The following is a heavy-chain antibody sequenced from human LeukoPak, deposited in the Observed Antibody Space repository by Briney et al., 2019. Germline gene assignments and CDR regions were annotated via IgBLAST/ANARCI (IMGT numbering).Heavy chain of an antibody. J-gene: IGHJ4*02. Sequence: SGTLSLTCTVSGGSISSYYWSWIRQPPGKGLEWIGYIYYSGSTNYNPSLKSRVTISVDTSKNQYSLKLSSVTAADTAVYYCARHIDYDYVWGSYRIFDYWGQGTLVTVSS. CDR1: GGSISSYY. CDR3: ARHIDYDYVWGSYRIFDY. V-gene: IGHV4-59*08. D-gene: IGHD3-16*02. CDR2: IYYSGST.